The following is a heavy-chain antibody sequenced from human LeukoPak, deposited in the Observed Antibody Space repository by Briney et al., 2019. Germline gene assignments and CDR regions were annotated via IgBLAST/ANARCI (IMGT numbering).Heavy chain of an antibody. J-gene: IGHJ4*02. CDR1: GYSISSGYY. V-gene: IGHV4-38-2*01. D-gene: IGHD1-26*01. CDR3: ARGRYSGSYLYFDY. CDR2: IYHSGST. Sequence: SETLSLTCAVSGYSISSGYYWGWIRQPPGKGLEWIGSIYHSGSTYYNPSLKRRVTISVDTSKNQFSLELSSVTAADTAVYYCARGRYSGSYLYFDYWGQGTLVTVSS.